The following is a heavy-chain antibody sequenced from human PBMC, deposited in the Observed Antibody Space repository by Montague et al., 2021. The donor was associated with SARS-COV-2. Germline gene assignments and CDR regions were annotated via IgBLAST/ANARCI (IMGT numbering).Heavy chain of an antibody. Sequence: SLRLSCAASGFTFSSYAMHWARQAPGKGLEWVAVISYDGSNKYYADSVKGRFTISRDNSKNTLYLQTNSLRAEDTAVYYCARAAQKQYVLLWFGELLHDAFDIWGQGTMVTVSS. V-gene: IGHV3-30-3*01. CDR2: ISYDGSNK. CDR3: ARAAQKQYVLLWFGELLHDAFDI. CDR1: GFTFSSYA. J-gene: IGHJ3*02. D-gene: IGHD3-10*01.